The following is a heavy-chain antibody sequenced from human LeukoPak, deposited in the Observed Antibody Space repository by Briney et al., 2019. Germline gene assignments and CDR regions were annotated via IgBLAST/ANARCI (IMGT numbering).Heavy chain of an antibody. CDR3: ARRLCSGDTCYHNDY. J-gene: IGHJ4*02. D-gene: IGHD2-15*01. V-gene: IGHV1-2*02. CDR2: INPNSGGT. CDR1: GYTFTGYS. Sequence: ASVKVSCKASGYTFTGYSMHWVRQAPGQGLEWMGWINPNSGGTNYAQKFQGRVTMTRDTSISTAYMELSWLRSDDAAVYYCARRLCSGDTCYHNDYWGQGTLVTVSS.